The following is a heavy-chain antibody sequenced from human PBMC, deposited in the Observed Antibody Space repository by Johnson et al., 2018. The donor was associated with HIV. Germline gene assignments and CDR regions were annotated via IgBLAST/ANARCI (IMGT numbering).Heavy chain of an antibody. D-gene: IGHD6-19*01. CDR3: ARESLRPIPVSGPGDAAFEI. J-gene: IGHJ3*02. V-gene: IGHV3-13*01. CDR1: GFIFGHYD. CDR2: IGTTGDT. Sequence: VQLVESGGGLVQPGGSLRLSCAGSGFIFGHYDMHWVRQVTGKGLEWVSGIGTTGDTYYPASVKGRFSISRDDARGSLYLELNSLRAGETAVYYCARESLRPIPVSGPGDAAFEIWGQGTMVTVSS.